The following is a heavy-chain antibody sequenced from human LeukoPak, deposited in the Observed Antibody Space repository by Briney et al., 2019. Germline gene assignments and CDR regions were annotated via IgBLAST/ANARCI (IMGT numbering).Heavy chain of an antibody. CDR2: IYASGST. CDR3: ARELDVVVPAATCYYYYYMDV. J-gene: IGHJ6*03. Sequence: SQTLSLTCTVSGGSISSGSYYWSWIRQPAGKGLEWIGRIYASGSTNYNPSLKSRVTISVDTSKNQFSLKLSSVTAADTAVYYCARELDVVVPAATCYYYYYMDVWGKGTTVTVSS. CDR1: GGSISSGSYY. D-gene: IGHD2-2*01. V-gene: IGHV4-61*02.